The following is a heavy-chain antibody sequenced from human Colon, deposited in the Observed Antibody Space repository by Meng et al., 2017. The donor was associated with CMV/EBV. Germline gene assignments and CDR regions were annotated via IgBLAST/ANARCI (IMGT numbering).Heavy chain of an antibody. J-gene: IGHJ6*02. CDR1: GFTFSSYA. D-gene: IGHD6-19*01. CDR2: ISYDGSNK. CDR3: ARDKETGWLVRGYYYGMDV. Sequence: GGSLRLSCAASGFTFSSYAMHWVRQAPGKGLEWVAVISYDGSNKYYADSVKGRFTISRDNSKNTLYLQMNSLRAEDTAVYYCARDKETGWLVRGYYYGMDVWGQGTTVTVSS. V-gene: IGHV3-30-3*01.